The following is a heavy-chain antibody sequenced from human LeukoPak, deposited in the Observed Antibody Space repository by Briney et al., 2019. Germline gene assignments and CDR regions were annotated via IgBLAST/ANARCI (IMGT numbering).Heavy chain of an antibody. Sequence: GGSLRLSCAASGFTFSSYEMNWVRQAPGKGLEWVSYISSSGSTIFYADSVKGRFTISRDNARNSLYLQMNSLRAEDTAVYYCARDLEYTTSSGDYWGQGTLVIVSS. V-gene: IGHV3-48*03. CDR2: ISSSGSTI. J-gene: IGHJ4*02. CDR3: ARDLEYTTSSGDY. CDR1: GFTFSSYE. D-gene: IGHD6-6*01.